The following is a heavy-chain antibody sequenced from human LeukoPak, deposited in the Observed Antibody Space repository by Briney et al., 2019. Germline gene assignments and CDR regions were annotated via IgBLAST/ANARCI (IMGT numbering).Heavy chain of an antibody. J-gene: IGHJ4*02. Sequence: PGGSLRLSCAASGFSVTTYWMHSVRQAPGKGLVWVARINVEGNYIDYAESVKGRFTISRDSAKNTLYLQMNSLRAEDTAVYSCARDLTGPYDQWGQGTLVTVSS. CDR1: GFSVTTYW. V-gene: IGHV3-74*01. D-gene: IGHD3-22*01. CDR3: ARDLTGPYDQ. CDR2: INVEGNYI.